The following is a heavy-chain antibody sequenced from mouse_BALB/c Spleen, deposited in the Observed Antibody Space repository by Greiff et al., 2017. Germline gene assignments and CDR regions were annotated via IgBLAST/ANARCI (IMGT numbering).Heavy chain of an antibody. Sequence: EVKLVESGGDLVKPGGSLKLSCAASGFTFSSYGMSWVRQSPDKRLEWVATISSGGSYTYYPDSVKVRFTISRDNDKNTLYLQMISLKSEDTAMYYCARDFYAMDYWGQGTSVTVSS. CDR1: GFTFSSYG. J-gene: IGHJ4*01. CDR2: ISSGGSYT. V-gene: IGHV5-6*02. CDR3: ARDFYAMDY.